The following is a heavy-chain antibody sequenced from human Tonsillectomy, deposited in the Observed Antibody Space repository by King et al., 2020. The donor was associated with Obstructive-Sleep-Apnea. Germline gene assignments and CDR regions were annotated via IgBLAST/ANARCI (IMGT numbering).Heavy chain of an antibody. CDR2: IYYSGST. V-gene: IGHV4-31*03. CDR1: GGSISSGGYY. D-gene: IGHD3-22*01. Sequence: QLQESGPGLVKPSHPLSLTCTVSGGSISSGGYYWSWIRQHPGKCLEWIGYIYYSGSTYYNPSRKSRVTLSVDTSKHQCSLKLSSVTASDTAVYYCAREGGIYYDSSGDLWFDPWGQGTLVTVSS. J-gene: IGHJ5*02. CDR3: AREGGIYYDSSGDLWFDP.